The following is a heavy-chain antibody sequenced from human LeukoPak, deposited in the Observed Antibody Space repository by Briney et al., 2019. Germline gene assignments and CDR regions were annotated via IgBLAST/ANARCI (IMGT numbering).Heavy chain of an antibody. D-gene: IGHD3-10*01. J-gene: IGHJ1*01. CDR1: GYTFTNYY. V-gene: IGHV1-2*02. CDR3: AKVEAYYYGSGSYSPGYFQH. CDR2: INPNSGGT. Sequence: ASVKVSCKASGYTFTNYYIHWVRQAPGQGLEWMGWINPNSGGTNYAQKFQGRVTMTRDTSISTAYMELSRLKSDDTAVYYCAKVEAYYYGSGSYSPGYFQHWGQGTLVTVSS.